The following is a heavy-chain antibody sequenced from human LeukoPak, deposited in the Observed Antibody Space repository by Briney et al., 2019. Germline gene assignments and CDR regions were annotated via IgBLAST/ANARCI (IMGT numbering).Heavy chain of an antibody. V-gene: IGHV3-21*01. J-gene: IGHJ4*02. Sequence: PGGSLRLSCAAPGFTFSSYSMNWVRQAPGKGLEWVSSISSSSSYIYYADSVKGRFTISRDNAKNSLYPQMNSLRAEDTAVYYCARDGIAAAGSDYWGQGTLVAVSS. CDR1: GFTFSSYS. D-gene: IGHD6-13*01. CDR2: ISSSSSYI. CDR3: ARDGIAAAGSDY.